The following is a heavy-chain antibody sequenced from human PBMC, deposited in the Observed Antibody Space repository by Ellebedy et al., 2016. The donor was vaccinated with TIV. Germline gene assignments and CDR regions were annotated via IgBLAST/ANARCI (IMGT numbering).Heavy chain of an antibody. D-gene: IGHD6-19*01. CDR2: IYYSGNT. CDR1: GGSVSSTRYY. J-gene: IGHJ5*02. CDR3: VRGRGIAVAGTYEDTWFDP. Sequence: MPSETLSLTCSVSGGSVSSTRYYWAWIRQPPGKGLEWIGDIYYSGNTYYNPSLKSRASMSVDTSNNPFSLRLNSVTAADTAVYYCVRGRGIAVAGTYEDTWFDPWGQGTLVTVSS. V-gene: IGHV4-61*03.